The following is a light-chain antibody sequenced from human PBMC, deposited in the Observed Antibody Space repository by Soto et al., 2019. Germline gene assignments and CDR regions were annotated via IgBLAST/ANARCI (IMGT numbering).Light chain of an antibody. CDR3: QQSASSPWT. CDR2: AAS. J-gene: IGKJ1*01. Sequence: EIVLTQSPGTLSLSPGERATLSCRASQSVGASYLAWYQQKPGQAPRLLMYAASSRATGIPDRFRGRGSGTDFTLTINRLEPEDFVVYFCQQSASSPWTFGQGTRVEMK. V-gene: IGKV3-20*01. CDR1: QSVGASY.